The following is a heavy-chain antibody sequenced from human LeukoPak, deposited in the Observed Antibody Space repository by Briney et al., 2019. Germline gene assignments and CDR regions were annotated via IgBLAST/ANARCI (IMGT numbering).Heavy chain of an antibody. CDR1: GFTFSNYG. J-gene: IGHJ4*02. V-gene: IGHV3-30*03. CDR3: ARDRLVASADYYFDY. CDR2: ISRDGRDK. Sequence: GGSLRLSCAASGFTFSNYGMAWVRQAPGKGLEWVAVISRDGRDKHHADSVKGRFTISRDSSKNTLCVQMNSLRVEDTAVYYCARDRLVASADYYFDYWGQGTLVTVSS. D-gene: IGHD6-13*01.